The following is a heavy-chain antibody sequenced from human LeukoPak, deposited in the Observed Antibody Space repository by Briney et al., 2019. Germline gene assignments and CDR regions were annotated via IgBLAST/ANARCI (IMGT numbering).Heavy chain of an antibody. V-gene: IGHV1-2*02. CDR3: ARVPSCSSTSCTFDY. J-gene: IGHJ4*02. Sequence: ASVTVSCKASGYTFIGFYTRWVRQAPGQGLEWMGWINSNSGGTNYAQKFQGRVTMTRDTSISTAYMELSRLRSDDTAVYYCARVPSCSSTSCTFDYWGQGTLVTVSS. D-gene: IGHD2-2*01. CDR1: GYTFIGFY. CDR2: INSNSGGT.